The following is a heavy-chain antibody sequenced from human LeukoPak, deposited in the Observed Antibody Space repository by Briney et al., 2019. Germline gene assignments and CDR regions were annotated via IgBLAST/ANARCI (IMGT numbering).Heavy chain of an antibody. V-gene: IGHV3-48*01. D-gene: IGHD3-3*01. CDR1: GFTFSDYA. Sequence: GGSLRLSCAGSGFTFSDYAINWVRQAPGKGLEWVSYISSTSNTIFYADSVKRRFTISRDNAKNSLYLQMDSLRADDTAVYYCATSDDLWSGMDNWGQGTLVTVSS. J-gene: IGHJ4*02. CDR3: ATSDDLWSGMDN. CDR2: ISSTSNTI.